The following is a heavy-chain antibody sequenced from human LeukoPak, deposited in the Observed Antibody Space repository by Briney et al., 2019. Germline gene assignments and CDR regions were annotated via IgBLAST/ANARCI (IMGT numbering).Heavy chain of an antibody. D-gene: IGHD3-22*01. V-gene: IGHV4-31*03. CDR2: IYYSGST. CDR1: GGSISSGGYY. CDR3: ARGFYDSSGYYLDY. Sequence: SETLSLTCTVSGGSISSGGYYWSWIRQYPGKGLEWIGYIYYSGSTYYNPSLKSRVTISEDTSKNQFSLKLSSVTAADTAVYYCARGFYDSSGYYLDYWGQGTLVTVSS. J-gene: IGHJ4*02.